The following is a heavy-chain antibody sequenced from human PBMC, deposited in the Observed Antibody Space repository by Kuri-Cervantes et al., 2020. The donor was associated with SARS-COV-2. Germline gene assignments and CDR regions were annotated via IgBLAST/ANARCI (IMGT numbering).Heavy chain of an antibody. J-gene: IGHJ5*02. Sequence: GSLRLSCAVYGGSFSGYYWSWIRQPPGKGLEWIGEINHSGSTYYNPSLKGRVTISVDRSKNQFSPKLSSVTAADTAVYYCARVCTIFGVVIHNWFDPWGQGTLVTVSS. V-gene: IGHV4-34*01. D-gene: IGHD3-3*01. CDR2: INHSGST. CDR3: ARVCTIFGVVIHNWFDP. CDR1: GGSFSGYY.